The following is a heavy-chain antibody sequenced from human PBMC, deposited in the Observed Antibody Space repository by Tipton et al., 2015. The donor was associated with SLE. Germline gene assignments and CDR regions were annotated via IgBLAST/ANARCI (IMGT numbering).Heavy chain of an antibody. CDR2: VYDSGTT. CDR3: ARPPGTYPTGDY. J-gene: IGHJ4*02. V-gene: IGHV4-59*08. Sequence: LRLSCTVSGGSIRNYFRHWIRQSPGKGLEWIGYVYDSGTTKYNPSLKSRLTISVDTSKSHFSLKLTSVTAADTAVYYCARPPGTYPTGDYWGQGTLVTVSS. D-gene: IGHD3-10*01. CDR1: GGSIRNYF.